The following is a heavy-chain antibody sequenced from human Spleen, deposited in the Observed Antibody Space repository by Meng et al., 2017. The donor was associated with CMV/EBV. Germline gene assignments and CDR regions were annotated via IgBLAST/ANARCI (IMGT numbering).Heavy chain of an antibody. CDR2: SSAYNGNT. Sequence: ASVKVSCKASGYTFTSSGISWVRQAPGQGLEWMGWSSAYNGNTNFAQKFQGRVTMTRDTSTSTVYMELSSLRSEDTAVYYCARDLEGDDCSSTSCYDYWGQGTLVTVSS. CDR1: GYTFTSSG. D-gene: IGHD2-2*01. CDR3: ARDLEGDDCSSTSCYDY. V-gene: IGHV1-18*01. J-gene: IGHJ4*02.